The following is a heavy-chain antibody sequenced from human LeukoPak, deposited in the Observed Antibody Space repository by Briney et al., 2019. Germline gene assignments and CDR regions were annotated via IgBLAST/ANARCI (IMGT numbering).Heavy chain of an antibody. J-gene: IGHJ3*02. V-gene: IGHV1-18*01. Sequence: GASVKVSCKASGGTFSSYAISCVRQAPGKGFEWMGWVSPSHTTRVYAQEFQGRVTMTADTNTNTVSMELRSLRFDDTAVYFCARDYILPLETDNGDGFAIWGQGTVVTVSS. CDR1: GGTFSSYA. CDR3: ARDYILPLETDNGDGFAI. CDR2: VSPSHTTR. D-gene: IGHD3-3*02.